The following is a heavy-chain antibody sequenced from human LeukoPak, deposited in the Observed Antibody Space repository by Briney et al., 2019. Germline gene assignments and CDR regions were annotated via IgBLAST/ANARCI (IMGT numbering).Heavy chain of an antibody. D-gene: IGHD2-8*01. Sequence: GGSLRLSCAAAGFTFSNYAMNWVRQAPGRGLEWVSGFSGSGGTTYYADSVKGRFTIARDNSKNTLYLQMKSLRVEDTAVYYCANGNRCTSPNCLGYYYFYMDVWGKGTTVTASS. CDR3: ANGNRCTSPNCLGYYYFYMDV. J-gene: IGHJ6*03. CDR1: GFTFSNYA. CDR2: FSGSGGTT. V-gene: IGHV3-23*01.